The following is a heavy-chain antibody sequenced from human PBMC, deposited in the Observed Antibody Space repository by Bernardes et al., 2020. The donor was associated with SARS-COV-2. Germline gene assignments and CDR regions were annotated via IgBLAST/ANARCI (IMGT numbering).Heavy chain of an antibody. CDR1: GFTFSSYS. CDR3: ARDHRGTDYGDYDSPPFDY. V-gene: IGHV3-21*01. D-gene: IGHD4-17*01. CDR2: ISSSSSYI. J-gene: IGHJ4*02. Sequence: GSLRLSCAASGFTFSSYSMNWVRQAPGKGLEWVSSISSSSSYIYYADSVKGRFTISRDNAKNSLYLQMNSLRAEDTAVYYCARDHRGTDYGDYDSPPFDYWGQGTLVTVSS.